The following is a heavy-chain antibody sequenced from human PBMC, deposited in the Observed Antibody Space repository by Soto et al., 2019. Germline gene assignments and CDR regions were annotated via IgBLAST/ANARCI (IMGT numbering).Heavy chain of an antibody. D-gene: IGHD6-13*01. V-gene: IGHV1-3*01. J-gene: IGHJ4*02. CDR1: GYTFTSYA. CDR2: INAGNGNT. Sequence: GASVKVSCKASGYTFTSYAMHWVRQAPGQRLEWMGWINAGNGNTKYSQKFQGRVTITRDTSVSTAYMELSSLRSEDTAVYYCARSLRAAAGSGLDYWGQGTLVTVSS. CDR3: ARSLRAAAGSGLDY.